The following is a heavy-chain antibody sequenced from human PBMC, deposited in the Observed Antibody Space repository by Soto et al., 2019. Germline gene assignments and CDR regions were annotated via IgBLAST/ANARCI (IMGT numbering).Heavy chain of an antibody. CDR3: XXXXXXXXXRFPFDS. CDR2: MNPNSGDT. Sequence: QVQLVQSGAEVKKPGASVRVSCKGSGYSFTSFDVHWVRQAPGQGLEWMGWMNPNSGDTVYAQNFQGRVTMTSDTXXXXXXXXXXXXXXXXXXXXXXXXXXXXXXXRFPFDSWGQGALISVSS. J-gene: IGHJ4*02. CDR1: GYSFTSFD. V-gene: IGHV1-8*01. D-gene: IGHD3-10*01.